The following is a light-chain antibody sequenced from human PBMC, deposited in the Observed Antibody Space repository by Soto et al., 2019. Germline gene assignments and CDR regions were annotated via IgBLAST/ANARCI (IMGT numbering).Light chain of an antibody. CDR1: QSVSSSY. CDR2: GAS. Sequence: EIVLTQSPDTLSLSPGERATLSCRASQSVSSSYLAWYQQKPGQAPRLLIYGASSRATGIPDRFSGSGSGTDFTLTISRLEPADFAVYYCQQYGTSPWTFGHGTKVEIK. CDR3: QQYGTSPWT. J-gene: IGKJ1*01. V-gene: IGKV3-20*01.